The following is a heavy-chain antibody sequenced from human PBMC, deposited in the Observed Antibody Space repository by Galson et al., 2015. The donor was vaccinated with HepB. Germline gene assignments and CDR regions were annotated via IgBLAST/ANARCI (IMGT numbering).Heavy chain of an antibody. Sequence: SLRLSCAASGFSFNSYSMNWVRQAPGKGLEWVSYISGSNTTIHYADSAKGRFTISRDNAKSSLYLQMNNLRVEDTAVYYCGRDWSDGDYFPVRYWGQGALVTVSS. J-gene: IGHJ4*02. D-gene: IGHD4-17*01. CDR2: ISGSNTTI. CDR3: GRDWSDGDYFPVRY. CDR1: GFSFNSYS. V-gene: IGHV3-48*01.